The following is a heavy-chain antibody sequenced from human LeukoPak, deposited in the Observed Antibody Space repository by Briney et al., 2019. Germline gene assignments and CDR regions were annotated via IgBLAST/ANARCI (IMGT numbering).Heavy chain of an antibody. V-gene: IGHV1-2*02. D-gene: IGHD3-10*01. Sequence: ASVKVSCKASGYTFTGYYMHWVRQAPGQGLEWMGWINPNSGGTNYAQKFQGRVTMTRDTSISTAYMELSRLRSDDTAVYYCARVITPWRGVNPYYFDYWGQGTLVTVSS. CDR2: INPNSGGT. CDR1: GYTFTGYY. CDR3: ARVITPWRGVNPYYFDY. J-gene: IGHJ4*02.